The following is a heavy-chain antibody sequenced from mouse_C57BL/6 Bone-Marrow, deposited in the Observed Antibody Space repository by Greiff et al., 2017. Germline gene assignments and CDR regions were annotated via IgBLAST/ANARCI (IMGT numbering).Heavy chain of an antibody. CDR3: TTWGLRGY. CDR1: GFNIKDDY. D-gene: IGHD3-3*01. Sequence: EVKVEESGAELVRPGASVKLSCTASGFNIKDDYMHWVKQRPEQGLEWIGWIDPENGDTEYASKFQGKATITADTSSNTAYLQLSSLTSEDTAVYYCTTWGLRGYWGQGALVTVAA. V-gene: IGHV14-4*01. J-gene: IGHJ3*01. CDR2: IDPENGDT.